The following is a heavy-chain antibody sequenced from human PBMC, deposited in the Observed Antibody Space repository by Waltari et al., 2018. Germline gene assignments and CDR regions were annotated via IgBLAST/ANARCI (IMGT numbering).Heavy chain of an antibody. CDR1: GGSISSSSYY. Sequence: QLQLQESGPGLVKPSETLSLTCTVSGGSISSSSYYWGWIRQPPGKGLEWIGSIYYSGSTYYNPSLKSRVTISVDTSKNQFSLKLSSVTAADTAVYYCASGEELGEYYFDYWGQGTLVTVSS. J-gene: IGHJ4*02. CDR2: IYYSGST. CDR3: ASGEELGEYYFDY. D-gene: IGHD3-10*01. V-gene: IGHV4-39*07.